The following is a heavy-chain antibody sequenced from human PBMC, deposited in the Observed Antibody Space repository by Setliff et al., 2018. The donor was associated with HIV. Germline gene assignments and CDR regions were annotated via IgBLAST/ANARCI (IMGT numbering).Heavy chain of an antibody. D-gene: IGHD1-26*01. J-gene: IGHJ3*02. CDR3: ARFRGGSYFDAFDI. V-gene: IGHV1-69*10. CDR1: GYTFTGYY. CDR2: IIPIFGIT. Sequence: SVKVSCKASGYTFTGYYIHWVRQAPGQGLEWMGGIIPIFGITNYAQRFQGRVTITADKSTSTAYMELKSLRSDDTAVYYCARFRGGSYFDAFDIWGQGTMVTVSS.